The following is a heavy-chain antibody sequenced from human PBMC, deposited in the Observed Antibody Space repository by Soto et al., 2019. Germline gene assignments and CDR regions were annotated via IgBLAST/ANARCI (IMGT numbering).Heavy chain of an antibody. Sequence: GGSLRLSCSASGFTFSSYSMNWVRQAPGKGLEWVSSISSSSSYIYYADSVKGRFTISRDNAKNSLYLQMNSLRAEDTAVYYCARAYGSGDYYYDSGMDVWGQGSTVT. V-gene: IGHV3-21*01. CDR3: ARAYGSGDYYYDSGMDV. CDR1: GFTFSSYS. D-gene: IGHD3-10*01. J-gene: IGHJ6*02. CDR2: ISSSSSYI.